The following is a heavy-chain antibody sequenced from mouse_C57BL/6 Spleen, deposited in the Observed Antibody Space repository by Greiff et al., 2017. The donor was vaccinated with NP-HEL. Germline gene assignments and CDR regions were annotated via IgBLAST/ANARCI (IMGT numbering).Heavy chain of an antibody. D-gene: IGHD2-1*01. CDR3: ARLYGNYPYYYAMDY. CDR2: ISSGSSTI. V-gene: IGHV5-17*01. Sequence: EVQVVESGGGLVKPGGSLKLSCAASGFTFSDYGMHWVRQAPEKGLEWVAYISSGSSTIYYADTVKGRFTISRDNAKNTLFLQMTSLRSEDTAMYYCARLYGNYPYYYAMDYWGQGTSVTVSS. CDR1: GFTFSDYG. J-gene: IGHJ4*01.